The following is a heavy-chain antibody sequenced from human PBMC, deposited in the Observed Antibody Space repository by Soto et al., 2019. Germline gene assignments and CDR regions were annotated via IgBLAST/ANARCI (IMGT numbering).Heavy chain of an antibody. Sequence: QVQLQESGPGLVKPSQTLSLSCTVSGGSLSSGGYYWSWIRQHPGKGLEWIGFIYYSGSTYYNPSQKSQVTISVDTSQNQFSLKLSSVTAADTAVYYCARDTHRGYSGDFDSWGHGTRVTVSS. V-gene: IGHV4-31*01. CDR1: GGSLSSGGYY. CDR3: ARDTHRGYSGDFDS. D-gene: IGHD5-12*01. J-gene: IGHJ4*01. CDR2: IYYSGST.